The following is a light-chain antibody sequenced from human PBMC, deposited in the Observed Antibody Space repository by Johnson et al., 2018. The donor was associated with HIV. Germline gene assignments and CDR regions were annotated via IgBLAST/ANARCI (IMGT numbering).Light chain of an antibody. Sequence: QSVLTQPPSVSAAPGQKVTISCSGSSSNIGNNYVSWYQQLPGTAPKLLIYENNKRPSGIPDRFSGSKSGPSATLGITGLQTGDEADYYGGTWDSSLRAGVFGTGTKVTVL. V-gene: IGLV1-51*02. CDR1: SSNIGNNY. CDR2: ENN. J-gene: IGLJ1*01. CDR3: GTWDSSLRAGV.